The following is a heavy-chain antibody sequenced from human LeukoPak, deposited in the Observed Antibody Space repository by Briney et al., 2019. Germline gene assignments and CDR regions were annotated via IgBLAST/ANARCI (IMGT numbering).Heavy chain of an antibody. CDR2: INPNSGGT. J-gene: IGHJ4*02. D-gene: IGHD3-22*01. V-gene: IGHV1-2*02. CDR1: GYTFTGYY. Sequence: GASVKVSCKASGYTFTGYYMHWVRQAPGQGLEWMGWINPNSGGTNYAQKFQGRVTMTRDTSISTAYMELSRLRSDDTAVYYCARDRYYYDSSGYLLNWGQGTLVTVSS. CDR3: ARDRYYYDSSGYLLN.